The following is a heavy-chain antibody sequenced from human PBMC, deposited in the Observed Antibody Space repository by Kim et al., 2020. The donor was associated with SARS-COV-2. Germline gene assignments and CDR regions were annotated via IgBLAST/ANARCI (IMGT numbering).Heavy chain of an antibody. J-gene: IGHJ3*02. CDR2: INHSGST. V-gene: IGHV4-34*01. CDR3: AGRPDIVVVVAADGAFDI. D-gene: IGHD2-15*01. CDR1: GGSFSGYY. Sequence: SETLSLTCAVYGGSFSGYYWSWIRQPPGKGLEWIGEINHSGSTNYNPSLKSRVTISVDTSKNQFSLKLSSVTAADTAVYYCAGRPDIVVVVAADGAFDIWGQGTMVTVSS.